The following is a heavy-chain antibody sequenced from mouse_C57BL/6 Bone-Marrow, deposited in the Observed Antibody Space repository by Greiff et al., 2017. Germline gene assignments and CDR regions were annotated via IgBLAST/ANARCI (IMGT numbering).Heavy chain of an antibody. Sequence: VQLVESGAELARPGASVKMSCKASGYTFTSYTMHWVKQRPGQGLEWIGYINPSSGYTKYNQKFKDKATLTADKSSSTAYMQLSSLTSEDSAVYYCARVYYGNYDYWGQGTTLTVSS. V-gene: IGHV1-4*01. J-gene: IGHJ2*01. CDR1: GYTFTSYT. D-gene: IGHD2-1*01. CDR2: INPSSGYT. CDR3: ARVYYGNYDY.